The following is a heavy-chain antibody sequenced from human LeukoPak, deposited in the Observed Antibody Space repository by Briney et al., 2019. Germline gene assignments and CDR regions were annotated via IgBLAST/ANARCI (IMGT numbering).Heavy chain of an antibody. J-gene: IGHJ6*03. V-gene: IGHV4-34*01. D-gene: IGHD3-10*01. CDR1: GGSFSGYY. CDR3: ARAKITMVRGVIFYMDV. CDR2: INHSGST. Sequence: SETLSLTCAVYGGSFSGYYWSWIRQPPGKGLEWIGEINHSGSTNYNPSLKSRVTISVDTSKNQFSLKLSSVTAADTAVYYCARAKITMVRGVIFYMDVWGKGTTVTVSS.